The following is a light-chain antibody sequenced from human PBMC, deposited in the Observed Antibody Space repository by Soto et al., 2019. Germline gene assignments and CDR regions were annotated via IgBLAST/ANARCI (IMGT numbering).Light chain of an antibody. CDR1: SSDICRYKF. Sequence: QSVLTQPASVSWSPGQSVTISCTGTSSDICRYKFVSWFQQHPGKAPKLLIFEGTTRRSGVSNRFSGSKSGNTASLTISGLQAEDEAIYFCSSYTNTNTLVIFGGGTKVTVL. CDR2: EGT. CDR3: SSYTNTNTLVI. J-gene: IGLJ2*01. V-gene: IGLV2-14*01.